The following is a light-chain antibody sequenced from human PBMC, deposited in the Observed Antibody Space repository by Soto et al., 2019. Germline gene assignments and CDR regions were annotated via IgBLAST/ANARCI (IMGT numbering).Light chain of an antibody. CDR3: QQYGSSLWT. CDR2: GAS. V-gene: IGKV3-20*01. J-gene: IGKJ1*01. Sequence: EIVLTPSPGTPSLSPGEKDTLSCRASQSVSSSYLAWYQQKPGQAPRLLIYGASSRATGIPDRFSGSGSGTDFTLTISRLEPEDFAVYYCQQYGSSLWTFGEGTKVDIK. CDR1: QSVSSSY.